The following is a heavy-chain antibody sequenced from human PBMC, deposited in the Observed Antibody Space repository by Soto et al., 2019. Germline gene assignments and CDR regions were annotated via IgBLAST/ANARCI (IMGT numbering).Heavy chain of an antibody. CDR3: ASGRQYYYDSSGYPSYDY. Sequence: ASVKVSCKASGYTFTSYYMHWVRQAPGQGLEWMGTINPSGGSTSYAQKFQGRVTMTRDTSTSTVYMELSSLRSEDTAVYYCASGRQYYYDSSGYPSYDYWGQGTLVTVSS. V-gene: IGHV1-46*01. J-gene: IGHJ4*02. D-gene: IGHD3-22*01. CDR1: GYTFTSYY. CDR2: INPSGGST.